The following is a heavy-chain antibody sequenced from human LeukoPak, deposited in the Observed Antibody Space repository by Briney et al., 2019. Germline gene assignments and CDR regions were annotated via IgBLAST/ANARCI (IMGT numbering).Heavy chain of an antibody. J-gene: IGHJ4*02. CDR3: ASATIGYYDNSADWDY. Sequence: SETLSLTCTVSGYSISSGYYWGWIRQPPGKGLEWIGSIYRSGTTYYNSSLKSRVTISVDTSKNQFSLKLSSVTAADTAVYYCASATIGYYDNSADWDYWGQGTLVTVSS. V-gene: IGHV4-38-2*02. CDR2: IYRSGTT. D-gene: IGHD3-22*01. CDR1: GYSISSGYY.